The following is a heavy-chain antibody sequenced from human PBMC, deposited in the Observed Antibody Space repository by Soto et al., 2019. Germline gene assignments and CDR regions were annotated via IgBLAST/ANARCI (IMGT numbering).Heavy chain of an antibody. J-gene: IGHJ5*01. CDR2: IISSGSDI. D-gene: IGHD3-22*01. CDR3: ARERVGSGYFLDS. Sequence: XGSLILSCPAAAVTLSMYEMHWDRQAPGRGLEWVSSIISSGSDIYYADTVNGRFTVSRDSAKESLDMQMSSLRAGDTAVYYCARERVGSGYFLDSWGQGTLVTVSS. V-gene: IGHV3-48*03. CDR1: AVTLSMYE.